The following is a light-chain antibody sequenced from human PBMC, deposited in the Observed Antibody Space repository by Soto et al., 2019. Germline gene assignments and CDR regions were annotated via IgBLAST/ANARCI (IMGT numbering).Light chain of an antibody. V-gene: IGKV1-8*01. CDR3: QQFYNYPRT. Sequence: AILMPQSPSSFSASTGDRVSITCRATQDIGTYLAWYQQIPGKAPKLLIYDASTLQTGVPSRFSGSGSGTDFTLTISYLQSEDFGTYYCQQFYNYPRTFGQGTKVDI. CDR2: DAS. CDR1: QDIGTY. J-gene: IGKJ1*01.